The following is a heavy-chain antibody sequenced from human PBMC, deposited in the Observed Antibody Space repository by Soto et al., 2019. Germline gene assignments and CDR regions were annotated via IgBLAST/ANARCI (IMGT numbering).Heavy chain of an antibody. Sequence: QVQLQESGPGLVTPSGTLSLTCSVSGVSISRSNWWTWVRQAPGKGLEWIGELYPSGGTTYNPSLQNRVTISVDYSKNYLSLTLTSVTAADTAVYYCARCLHCSNGGRFDPWGQGALVTVSS. CDR2: LYPSGGT. V-gene: IGHV4-4*02. D-gene: IGHD2-8*01. CDR1: GVSISRSNW. CDR3: ARCLHCSNGGRFDP. J-gene: IGHJ5*02.